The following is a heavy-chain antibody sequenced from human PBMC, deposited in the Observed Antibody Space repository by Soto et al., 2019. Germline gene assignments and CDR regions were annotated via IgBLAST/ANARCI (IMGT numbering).Heavy chain of an antibody. CDR3: AKSRGRDGYNFGY. CDR2: ISGSGGST. D-gene: IGHD5-12*01. CDR1: GFTFSSHA. V-gene: IGHV3-23*01. Sequence: EVQLLESGGGLVQPGGSLRLSCAASGFTFSSHAMSWVRQAPGKGLEWVSAISGSGGSTYYADSVKGRFTISRDNSKNTLYLQMNSLRAEDTAVYYCAKSRGRDGYNFGYWGQGTLVTVSS. J-gene: IGHJ4*02.